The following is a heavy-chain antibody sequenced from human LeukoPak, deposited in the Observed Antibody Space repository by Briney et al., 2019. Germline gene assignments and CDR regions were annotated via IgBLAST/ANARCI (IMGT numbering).Heavy chain of an antibody. CDR1: GYSFTSYW. CDR2: IYPGDSDT. V-gene: IGHV5-51*01. Sequence: GESLKISCKGSGYSFTSYWIGWVRQMPGKGLEWMGIIYPGDSDTRYSPSFQGQVTISADKSISTAYLQWSSLKASDTAMYYCAATAMDSSGYYYTEYWGQGTLVTVSS. J-gene: IGHJ4*02. D-gene: IGHD3-22*01. CDR3: AATAMDSSGYYYTEY.